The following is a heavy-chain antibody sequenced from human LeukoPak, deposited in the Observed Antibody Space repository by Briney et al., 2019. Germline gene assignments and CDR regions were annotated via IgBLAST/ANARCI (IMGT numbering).Heavy chain of an antibody. J-gene: IGHJ5*02. CDR2: ITSGETYI. Sequence: GGSLRLSCAASGFTFSTYNMNWLRQAPGKGLEWVSSITSGETYIYYADSVKGRFTISRDNAKNSLYLQMNSLRAEDTAVYYCARDFATVKPWGQGTLVTVSS. V-gene: IGHV3-21*01. D-gene: IGHD4-17*01. CDR3: ARDFATVKP. CDR1: GFTFSTYN.